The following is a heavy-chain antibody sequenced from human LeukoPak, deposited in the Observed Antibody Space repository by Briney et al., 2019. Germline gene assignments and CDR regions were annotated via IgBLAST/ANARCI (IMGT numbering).Heavy chain of an antibody. CDR2: IVVGSGNT. D-gene: IGHD3-10*01. J-gene: IGHJ6*03. CDR3: AAPGGTFYYYMDV. V-gene: IGHV1-58*01. CDR1: GFTFTSSA. Sequence: SVKVSCKASGFTFTSSAVQWVRQARGQRLEWIGWIVVGSGNTNYAQKFQERVTITRDMSTSTAYMELSSLRSEDTAVYYCAAPGGTFYYYMDVWGKGTTVTVSS.